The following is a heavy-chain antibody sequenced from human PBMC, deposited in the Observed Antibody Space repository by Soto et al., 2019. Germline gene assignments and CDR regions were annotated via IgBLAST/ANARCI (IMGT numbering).Heavy chain of an antibody. Sequence: GGSLRLSCAASGFTFSNAWMNWVRQAPGKGLEWVARIRDKTRKYTTEYAASVKGRFTISRDDSRNSLYLQMNNLKTEDTAVYYCTRCGQYYGEFEYWGQGSQVTVSS. J-gene: IGHJ4*02. CDR3: TRCGQYYGEFEY. CDR1: GFTFSNAW. V-gene: IGHV3-72*01. D-gene: IGHD3-16*01. CDR2: IRDKTRKYTT.